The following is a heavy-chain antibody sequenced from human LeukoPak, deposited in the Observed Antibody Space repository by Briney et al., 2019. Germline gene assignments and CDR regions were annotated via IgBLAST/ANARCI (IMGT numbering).Heavy chain of an antibody. J-gene: IGHJ4*02. Sequence: SETLSLTCTASGGSISGSSHYWGWIRQPPGKGLEWIGSIFYTGSTYYNPSLKSRVTISVDTSKNQFSLKLSSVTAADTAVYYCISHGIDYWGQGTLVTVSS. V-gene: IGHV4-39*01. CDR3: ISHGIDY. CDR2: IFYTGST. CDR1: GGSISGSSHY.